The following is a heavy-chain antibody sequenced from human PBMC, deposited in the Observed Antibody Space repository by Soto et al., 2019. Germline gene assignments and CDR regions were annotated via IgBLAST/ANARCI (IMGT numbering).Heavy chain of an antibody. V-gene: IGHV3-23*01. CDR3: AKGVRSYYYYDMDV. J-gene: IGHJ6*02. Sequence: QCGGSLRLSCAASGFTFSSYAMTWVRQAPGKGLEWVSGISGSGGSTYYADSVKGRFTISRDNSKNTMYLQINSMRAEDTAVYYCAKGVRSYYYYDMDVWGQGTTVTVSS. D-gene: IGHD3-22*01. CDR1: GFTFSSYA. CDR2: ISGSGGST.